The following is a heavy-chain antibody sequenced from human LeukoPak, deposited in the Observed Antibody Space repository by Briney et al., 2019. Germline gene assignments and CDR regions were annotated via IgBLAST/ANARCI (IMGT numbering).Heavy chain of an antibody. V-gene: IGHV4-59*12. CDR1: GGSISSYY. D-gene: IGHD4-17*01. CDR3: ASFPTVTPKDTYAFDI. J-gene: IGHJ3*02. Sequence: SETLSLTCTVSGGSISSYYWSWIRQPPGKGLEWIGYIYYSGSTNYNPSLKSRVTISVDTSKNQFSLKLSSVTAADTAVYYCASFPTVTPKDTYAFDIWGQGTMVTVSS. CDR2: IYYSGST.